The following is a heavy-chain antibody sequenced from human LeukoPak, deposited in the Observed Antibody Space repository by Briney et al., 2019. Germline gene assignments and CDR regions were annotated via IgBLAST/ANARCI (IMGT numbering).Heavy chain of an antibody. CDR3: AREGGTTVTTTVYYFDH. J-gene: IGHJ4*02. CDR2: IYYSGST. Sequence: SETLSLTCTVSGGSISSSSYYWGWIRQPPGKGLEWIGSIYYSGSTYYNPSLKSRVTISVDTSKNQFSLKLSSVTAADTAVYYCAREGGTTVTTTVYYFDHWGQGTLVTVSS. D-gene: IGHD4-17*01. V-gene: IGHV4-39*07. CDR1: GGSISSSSYY.